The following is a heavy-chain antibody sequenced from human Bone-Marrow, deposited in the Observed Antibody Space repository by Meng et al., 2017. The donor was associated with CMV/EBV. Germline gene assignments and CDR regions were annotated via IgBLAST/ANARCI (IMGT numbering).Heavy chain of an antibody. CDR3: ARGFERAGDYSTSGFDP. Sequence: SFSSRTFSWVRQAPGRGLEWMGGILPMLGSAIYAQKFQGRVTITTNDATSTVYLEMTNLKYGDTAVYFCARGFERAGDYSTSGFDPWGHGTLVTVSS. CDR2: ILPMLGSA. J-gene: IGHJ5*02. D-gene: IGHD4-11*01. CDR1: SFSSRT. V-gene: IGHV1-69*16.